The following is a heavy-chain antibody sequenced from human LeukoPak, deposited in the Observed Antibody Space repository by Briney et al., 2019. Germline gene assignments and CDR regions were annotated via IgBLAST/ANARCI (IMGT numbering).Heavy chain of an antibody. D-gene: IGHD1-1*01. CDR3: ARTTHPDAKDWTYFGY. CDR2: IYYSGST. J-gene: IGHJ4*02. V-gene: IGHV4-61*01. CDR1: GGSISSGTYY. Sequence: SETLSLTCTVSGGSISSGTYYGCWIRQPPGKGLEWIAYIYYSGSTKYNPSLRSRVTMSADTSKNQFSLKMTSVTAADTAVYYCARTTHPDAKDWTYFGYWGQGILVTVSS.